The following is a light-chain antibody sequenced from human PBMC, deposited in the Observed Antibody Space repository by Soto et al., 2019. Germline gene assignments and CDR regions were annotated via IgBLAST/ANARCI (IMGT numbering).Light chain of an antibody. CDR1: QSVSSN. Sequence: TQAPATLSVSPCEGATLSCRASQSVSSNLAWYQQKPGQAPRLLIYGASTRATGIPARFSGSGSGTEFTLPISSLQSEDFAVYYCQQYETFGQGTKVDIK. J-gene: IGKJ1*01. CDR2: GAS. CDR3: QQYET. V-gene: IGKV3-15*01.